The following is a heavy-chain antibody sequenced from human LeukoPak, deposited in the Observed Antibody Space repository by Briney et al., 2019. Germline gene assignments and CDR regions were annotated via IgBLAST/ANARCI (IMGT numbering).Heavy chain of an antibody. CDR2: ITGGGGVT. CDR1: GFTFSTYA. CDR3: ATPRRAVTISSDAFDI. Sequence: PGGSLRLSCAASGFTFSTYAMTWVRQAPGKGLEWVSTITGGGGVTYYADSVKGRFTISRDDSKNTLYLHMNSLRVEDTAVFYCATPRRAVTISSDAFDIWGQGTVVTVSS. D-gene: IGHD4-17*01. V-gene: IGHV3-23*01. J-gene: IGHJ3*02.